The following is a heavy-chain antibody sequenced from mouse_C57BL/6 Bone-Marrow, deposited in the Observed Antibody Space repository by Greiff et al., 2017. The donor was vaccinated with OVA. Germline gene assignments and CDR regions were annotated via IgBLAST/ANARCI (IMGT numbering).Heavy chain of an antibody. CDR3: ARGDYYYGSSSAWFAY. D-gene: IGHD1-1*01. J-gene: IGHJ3*01. V-gene: IGHV1-81*01. CDR2: IYPRSGNN. CDR1: GYTFTSYG. Sequence: VQLQQSGAELARPGASVKLSCKASGYTFTSYGISWVKQRTGQGLEWIGEIYPRSGNNYYNEKFKGKATLTADKSSSTAYMELRSLTSEDSAVYFCARGDYYYGSSSAWFAYWGQGTLVTVSA.